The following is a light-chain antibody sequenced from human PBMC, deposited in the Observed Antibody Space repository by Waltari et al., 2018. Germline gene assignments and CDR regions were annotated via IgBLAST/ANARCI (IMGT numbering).Light chain of an antibody. CDR2: EAS. Sequence: EIVLPQSPATLSLSPGERATLARRASQSVSSYLVWYQQKPGQTPRLPIYEASNRATGIPARFSGSGSGTDFTVTISSLESEDFAVYYCHQRSNWPITFGQGTRLEIK. CDR3: HQRSNWPIT. J-gene: IGKJ5*01. V-gene: IGKV3-11*01. CDR1: QSVSSY.